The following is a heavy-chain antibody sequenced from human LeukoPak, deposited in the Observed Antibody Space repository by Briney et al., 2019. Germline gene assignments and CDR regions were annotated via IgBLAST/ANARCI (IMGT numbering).Heavy chain of an antibody. CDR1: GFTFSSYW. J-gene: IGHJ6*03. Sequence: PGGSLRLSCAASGFTFSSYWMSWVRQAPGKGPEWVANIKQDGSEKYYVDSVKGRFTISRDNAKNSLYLQMNSLRAEDTAVYYCARDGESSSWYLGPVLDYYYMDVWGKGTTVTVSS. CDR3: ARDGESSSWYLGPVLDYYYMDV. CDR2: IKQDGSEK. D-gene: IGHD6-13*01. V-gene: IGHV3-7*01.